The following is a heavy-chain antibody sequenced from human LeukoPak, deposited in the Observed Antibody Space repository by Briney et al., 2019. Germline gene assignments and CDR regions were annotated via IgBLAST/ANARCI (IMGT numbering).Heavy chain of an antibody. J-gene: IGHJ4*02. CDR3: ARDYASLGSGDFDY. V-gene: IGHV1-2*02. CDR2: INPDSGGT. Sequence: ASVKVSCKASGYTFTGYYMHWVRQAPGQGLEWMGWINPDSGGTNYAQKFQGRVTMTGDTSISTAYMELSRLRSDDTAIYYCARDYASLGSGDFDYWGQGTLVTVSS. D-gene: IGHD3-10*01. CDR1: GYTFTGYY.